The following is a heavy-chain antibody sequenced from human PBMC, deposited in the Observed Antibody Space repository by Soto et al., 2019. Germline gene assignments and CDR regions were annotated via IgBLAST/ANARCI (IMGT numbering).Heavy chain of an antibody. CDR1: GGTFSDYA. CDR2: SIPTFGTA. D-gene: IGHD4-4*01. CDR3: ARGRGLGAAYRGFDP. V-gene: IGHV1-69*01. J-gene: IGHJ5*02. Sequence: QVQLVQSGAEVKKPGSSVKVSCKVSGGTFSDYAINWVRQAPGQGLEWMGGSIPTFGTASYAQKFQGRVTITAEETTNTAYMELSNFRSEDTAVYYCARGRGLGAAYRGFDPWGQGTLVTVSS.